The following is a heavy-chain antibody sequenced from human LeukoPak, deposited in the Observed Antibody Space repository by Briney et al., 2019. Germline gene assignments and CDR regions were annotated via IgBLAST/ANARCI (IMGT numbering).Heavy chain of an antibody. J-gene: IGHJ4*02. CDR1: GFTFDDYA. D-gene: IGHD6-19*01. CDR2: ITGDGGRT. V-gene: IGHV3-43*02. Sequence: GGPLRLSCAASGFTFDDYAMHWVRQAPGKGLEWVSLITGDGGRTYYADSVKGRFTISRDNSKNSLYLQMNSLRTEDTALYYCAKEGPIAVAGYFDQWGQGTLVTVSS. CDR3: AKEGPIAVAGYFDQ.